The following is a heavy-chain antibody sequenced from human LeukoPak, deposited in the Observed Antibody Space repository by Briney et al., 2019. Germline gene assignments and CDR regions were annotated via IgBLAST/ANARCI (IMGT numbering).Heavy chain of an antibody. CDR2: THYSGRT. V-gene: IGHV4-30-4*08. CDR1: GGSISSGDYY. Sequence: PSQTLSLTCSVSGGSISSGDYYWSWIRQPPGKGPEWIGYTHYSGRTYYNPSLKSRLTISADTSTNQFSLRLSSVTAADTALYYCARTYCSRGTCYGLDYWGQGTLVTVSS. J-gene: IGHJ4*02. D-gene: IGHD2-15*01. CDR3: ARTYCSRGTCYGLDY.